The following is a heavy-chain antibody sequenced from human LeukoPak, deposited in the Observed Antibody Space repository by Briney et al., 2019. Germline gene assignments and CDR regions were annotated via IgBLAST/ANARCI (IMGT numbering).Heavy chain of an antibody. V-gene: IGHV1-69*13. Sequence: GASVKVSCKASGGTFSSYAISWVRQAPGQGLEWMGVIIPIFGTANYAQKFQGRVTITADESTSTAYMELSSLRSEDTAVYYCARRYCSSTSCYTGNWFDPWGQGTLVTVSS. CDR1: GGTFSSYA. J-gene: IGHJ5*02. D-gene: IGHD2-2*02. CDR2: IIPIFGTA. CDR3: ARRYCSSTSCYTGNWFDP.